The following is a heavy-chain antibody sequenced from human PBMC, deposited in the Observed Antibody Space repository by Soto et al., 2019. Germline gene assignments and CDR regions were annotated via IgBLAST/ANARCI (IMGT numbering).Heavy chain of an antibody. V-gene: IGHV4-39*01. CDR3: ARHKGGLWFGELPGWFDP. J-gene: IGHJ5*02. Sequence: PSETMSLTCTVSGGSISSSSDYWGWIRQPPGKGLEWIGSIYYSGSTYYNPSLKSRVTISVDTSKNQFSLKLSSVTAADTAVYYCARHKGGLWFGELPGWFDPWGQGTLVTVSS. D-gene: IGHD3-10*01. CDR2: IYYSGST. CDR1: GGSISSSSDY.